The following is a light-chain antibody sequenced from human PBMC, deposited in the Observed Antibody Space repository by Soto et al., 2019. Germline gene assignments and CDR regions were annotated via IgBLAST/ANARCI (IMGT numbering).Light chain of an antibody. Sequence: EIVMTQSPATLSVYPGAGATLSCRGSQSVSSNLAWYQQKPGQAPRLLIYGATTRATGIPGRFSGSGSGTEFTLTISSLQSEDFAVYYCQQYNNWPPIIFGQGTRLEIK. CDR2: GAT. CDR1: QSVSSN. J-gene: IGKJ5*01. CDR3: QQYNNWPPII. V-gene: IGKV3-15*01.